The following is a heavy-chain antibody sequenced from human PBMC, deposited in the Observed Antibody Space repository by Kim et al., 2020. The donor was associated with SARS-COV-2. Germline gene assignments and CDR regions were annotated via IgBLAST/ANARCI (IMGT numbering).Heavy chain of an antibody. CDR3: ARGYGNYSRYFDY. CDR1: AGSISGYF. V-gene: IGHV4-59*01. Sequence: SQTLSLTCTVSAGSISGYFWNWIRQPPGKGLDWIGSIYDSGGTNYNPSLKSRVTISVDTSKNQFSLNLSSVTAADTAVYYCARGYGNYSRYFDYWGQVILVGVSS. J-gene: IGHJ4*02. CDR2: IYDSGGT. D-gene: IGHD3-22*01.